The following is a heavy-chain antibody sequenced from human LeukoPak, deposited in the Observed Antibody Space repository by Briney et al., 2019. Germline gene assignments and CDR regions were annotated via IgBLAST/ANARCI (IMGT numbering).Heavy chain of an antibody. CDR1: GFTFSSYG. CDR3: ARERVVVTACFDY. V-gene: IGHV3-33*01. D-gene: IGHD2-21*02. CDR2: IWYDGSNK. J-gene: IGHJ4*02. Sequence: GGSLRLSCAASGFTFSSYGMHWVRQAPGKGLEWVAVIWYDGSNKYYADSAKGRFTISRDNSKNTLYLQMNSLRAEDTAVYYCARERVVVTACFDYWGQGTLVTVSS.